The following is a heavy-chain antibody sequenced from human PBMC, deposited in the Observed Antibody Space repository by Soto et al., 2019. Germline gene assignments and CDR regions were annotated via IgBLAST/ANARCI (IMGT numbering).Heavy chain of an antibody. CDR3: ALHQLLWFADPPNWFDP. V-gene: IGHV4-39*01. Sequence: PSETLSLTCTVSGGSISSSSFYWGWIRQPPGKGLEWIGTIYYSGSTYYNPSLRSRVTISVDTSKNQFSLRLTSATAADTAVYYCALHQLLWFADPPNWFDPWGQGTLVTVSS. CDR1: GGSISSSSFY. J-gene: IGHJ5*02. D-gene: IGHD3-10*01. CDR2: IYYSGST.